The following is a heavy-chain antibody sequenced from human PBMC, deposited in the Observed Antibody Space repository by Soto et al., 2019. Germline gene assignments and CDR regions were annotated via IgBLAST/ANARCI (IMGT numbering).Heavy chain of an antibody. V-gene: IGHV3-23*01. CDR2: ISGNGGFT. CDR1: GFTFSTYA. Sequence: GGSLRLSCAASGFTFSTYAMTWVRQAPGKGLEWVSNISGNGGFTYYADSVKGRFTISRDNSKDTLFLQMNSLRAEDTAVYYCAKGFTIAVAGTIAFDIWGQGAMVTVS. D-gene: IGHD6-19*01. CDR3: AKGFTIAVAGTIAFDI. J-gene: IGHJ3*02.